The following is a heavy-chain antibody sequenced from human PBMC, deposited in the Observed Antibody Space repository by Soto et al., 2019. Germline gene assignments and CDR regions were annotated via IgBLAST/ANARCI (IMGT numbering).Heavy chain of an antibody. J-gene: IGHJ4*02. CDR1: GGSFSGYY. Sequence: SETLSLTCAVYGGSFSGYYWSWIRQPPGKGLEWIGEINHSGSTNYNPSLKSRVTISVDTSKNQFSLKLSSVTAADTAVYYCARQSFYGDYALGYFDYWGQGTLVTVSS. D-gene: IGHD4-17*01. V-gene: IGHV4-34*01. CDR2: INHSGST. CDR3: ARQSFYGDYALGYFDY.